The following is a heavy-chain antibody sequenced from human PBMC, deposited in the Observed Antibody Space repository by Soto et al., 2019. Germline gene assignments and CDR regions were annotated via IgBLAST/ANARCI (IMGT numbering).Heavy chain of an antibody. D-gene: IGHD3-22*01. CDR2: IYYSGST. CDR1: GGSISSYY. V-gene: IGHV4-59*01. Sequence: ETLSLTCTVSGGSISSYYWSWIRQPPGKGLEWIGYIYYSGSTNYNPSLKSRVTISVDTSKNQFSLKLSSVTAADTAVYYCARFRDYYYDSSGYYYNYYFDYWGQGTLVTVSS. J-gene: IGHJ4*02. CDR3: ARFRDYYYDSSGYYYNYYFDY.